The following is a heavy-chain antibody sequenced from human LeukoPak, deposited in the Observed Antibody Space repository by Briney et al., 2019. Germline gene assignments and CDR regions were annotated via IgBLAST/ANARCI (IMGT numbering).Heavy chain of an antibody. CDR3: ARDQYSSSWYLVDAFDY. CDR2: ISAYNGNT. D-gene: IGHD6-13*01. J-gene: IGHJ4*02. V-gene: IGHV1-18*03. CDR1: GYTFTSYG. Sequence: ASVKVSCKASGYTFTSYGISWVRQAPGQGLEWMGWISAYNGNTNYAQKLQGRVTMTTDTSTSTAYMELRSLRSDDMAVYYCARDQYSSSWYLVDAFDYWGQGTLVTVSS.